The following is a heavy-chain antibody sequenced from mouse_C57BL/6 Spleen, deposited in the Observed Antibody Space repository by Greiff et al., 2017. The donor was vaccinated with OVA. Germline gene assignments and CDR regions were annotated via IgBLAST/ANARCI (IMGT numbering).Heavy chain of an antibody. V-gene: IGHV1-26*01. Sequence: EVQLQQSGPELVKPGASVKISCKASGYTFTDYYMNWVKQSHGKSLEWIGDINPNNGGTSYNQKFKGKATLTVDKSSSTAYMELRSLTSEDSAVYYCARWDYDGVHWGQGTTLTVSS. CDR2: INPNNGGT. CDR3: ARWDYDGVH. J-gene: IGHJ2*01. CDR1: GYTFTDYY. D-gene: IGHD2-4*01.